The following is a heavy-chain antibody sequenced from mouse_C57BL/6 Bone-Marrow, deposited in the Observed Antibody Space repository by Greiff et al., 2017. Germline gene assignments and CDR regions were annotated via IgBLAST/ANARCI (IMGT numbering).Heavy chain of an antibody. J-gene: IGHJ2*01. CDR3: ARGGMITNYFDY. CDR2: IDPGDGDT. Sequence: QVQLKQSGAELVKPGASVKISCKASGYAFSSYWMHWVKQRPGKGLEWIGQIDPGDGDTNYNVKFKGKATLTADKYSSTAYMQLSSLTSEDTAVYFCARGGMITNYFDYWGEGTTRTGSS. V-gene: IGHV1-80*01. CDR1: GYAFSSYW. D-gene: IGHD2-4*01.